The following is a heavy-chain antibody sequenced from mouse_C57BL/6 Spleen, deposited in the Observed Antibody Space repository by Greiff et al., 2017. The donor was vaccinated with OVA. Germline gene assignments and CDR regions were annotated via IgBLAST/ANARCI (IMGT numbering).Heavy chain of an antibody. CDR3: ARGYNHYDY. D-gene: IGHD2-5*01. V-gene: IGHV1-81*01. J-gene: IGHJ2*01. CDR1: GYTFTSYG. Sequence: VQRVESGAELVRPGASVKLSCKASGYTFTSYGISWVKQRPGQGLEWIGEIYPRSGNTYYNEKFKGKATLTADKSSSTAYMELRSLTSEDSAVYFCARGYNHYDYWGQGTTLTVSS. CDR2: IYPRSGNT.